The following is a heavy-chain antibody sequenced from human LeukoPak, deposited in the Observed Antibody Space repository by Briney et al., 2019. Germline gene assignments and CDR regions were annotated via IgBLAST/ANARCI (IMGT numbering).Heavy chain of an antibody. D-gene: IGHD2-2*01. CDR3: ARAFGPYAAIDY. J-gene: IGHJ4*02. Sequence: NPSETLSLTCAVYGGSFSGYYWSWIRQPPGKGLEWIGEINHSGSTNYNPSLKSRVTISVDTSKSQFSLKLSSVTAADTAVYYCARAFGPYAAIDYWGQGTLVTVSS. CDR1: GGSFSGYY. V-gene: IGHV4-34*01. CDR2: INHSGST.